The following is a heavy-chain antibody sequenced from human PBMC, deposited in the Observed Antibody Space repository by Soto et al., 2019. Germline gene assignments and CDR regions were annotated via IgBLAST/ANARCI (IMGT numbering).Heavy chain of an antibody. CDR3: ARHNSGYDEPYYYYYYMDV. Sequence: GESLKISCKGSGYSFTSYWIGWVRQMPGKGMEWKGIIYPGDSDTRYSPYFQGQVTISADKSISTAYLQWSSLKASDTAMYYCARHNSGYDEPYYYYYYMDVWGKGTTVTVSS. CDR1: GYSFTSYW. V-gene: IGHV5-51*01. D-gene: IGHD5-12*01. J-gene: IGHJ6*03. CDR2: IYPGDSDT.